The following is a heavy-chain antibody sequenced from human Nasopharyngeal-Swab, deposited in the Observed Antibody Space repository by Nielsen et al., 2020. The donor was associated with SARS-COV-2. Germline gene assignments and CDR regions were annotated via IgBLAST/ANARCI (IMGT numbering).Heavy chain of an antibody. CDR1: GFTFGDYA. D-gene: IGHD3-16*02. CDR2: FRSKGYGGTT. V-gene: IGHV3-49*03. J-gene: IGHJ4*02. CDR3: TRGAIEYDYVWGSYRYAFDY. Sequence: GGSLRLSCTASGFTFGDYAMSWFRQAPGKGLEWVGFFRSKGYGGTTAYAASVKGRFTISRNDSKSIAYLQMNSLKTEDTAVYYCTRGAIEYDYVWGSYRYAFDYWGQGTLVTVSS.